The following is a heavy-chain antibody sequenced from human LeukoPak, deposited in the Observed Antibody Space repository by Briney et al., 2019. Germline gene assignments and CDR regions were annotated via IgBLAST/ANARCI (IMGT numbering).Heavy chain of an antibody. V-gene: IGHV3-30*02. D-gene: IGHD3-3*01. CDR2: IHYDGTNK. CDR3: AKNLNGIWSGYYFDY. J-gene: IGHJ4*02. Sequence: GGSLRLSCAASEFTFNNYGMHWVRQAPGKGLEWVAFIHYDGTNKYYADSVKGRFTISRDNSKNTLYLQMNSLRAEDTAVYYCAKNLNGIWSGYYFDYWGQGTLVTVSS. CDR1: EFTFNNYG.